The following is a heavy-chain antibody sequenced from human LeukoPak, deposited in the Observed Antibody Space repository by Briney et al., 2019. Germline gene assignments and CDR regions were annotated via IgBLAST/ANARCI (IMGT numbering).Heavy chain of an antibody. D-gene: IGHD4-23*01. V-gene: IGHV4-39*01. CDR2: VYYTGNT. Sequence: SETLSLTCAVSGDSISYHNYYWDWIRQPPGKGLEWIGTVYYTGNTYYNPSLKSRVAISVDTSKNQFSLQLTSMTAADTAVYYCARLRAMSGHRGGFDFWGRGTMVTVSS. CDR3: ARLRAMSGHRGGFDF. CDR1: GDSISYHNYY. J-gene: IGHJ3*01.